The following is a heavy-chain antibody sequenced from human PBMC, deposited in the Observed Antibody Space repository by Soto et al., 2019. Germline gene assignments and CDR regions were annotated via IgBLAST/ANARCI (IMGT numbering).Heavy chain of an antibody. D-gene: IGHD3-3*01. CDR1: GSTFSSYG. Sequence: GGSLRLSCAASGSTFSSYGMHWVRQAPGKGLEWVAVIWYDGSNKYYADSVKGRFTISRDNSKNTLYLQMNSLRAEDTAVYYCARGAGPTILGFYYFDYWGQGTLVTVSS. CDR3: ARGAGPTILGFYYFDY. V-gene: IGHV3-33*01. CDR2: IWYDGSNK. J-gene: IGHJ4*02.